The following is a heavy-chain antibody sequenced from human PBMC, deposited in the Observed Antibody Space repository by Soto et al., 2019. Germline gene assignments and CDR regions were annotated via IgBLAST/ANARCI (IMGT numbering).Heavy chain of an antibody. D-gene: IGHD1-7*01. V-gene: IGHV3-30-3*01. CDR3: ARGSGLELYYFDY. J-gene: IGHJ4*02. CDR2: ISYDGSNK. CDR1: GFTFSSYA. Sequence: GGSLRLSCAASGFTFSSYAMHWVRQAPGKGLEWVAVISYDGSNKYYADSVKGRFTISRDNSKNTLYLQMNSLRAEDTAVYYRARGSGLELYYFDYWGQGTLVTVSS.